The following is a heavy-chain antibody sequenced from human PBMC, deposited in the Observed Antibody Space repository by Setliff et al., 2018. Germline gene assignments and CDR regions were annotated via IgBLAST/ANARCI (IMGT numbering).Heavy chain of an antibody. CDR2: INNYNFNT. CDR1: GFTFTDYG. J-gene: IGHJ4*02. CDR3: ARINFYVSSGYYYAPEL. Sequence: VKVSCKSSGFTFTDYGITWVRQVPGQGLEWMGWINNYNFNTQYAQKFQGRVTVTTDASTTTAYMELRSLRADDTAVYYCARINFYVSSGYYYAPELWGQGTKVTVSS. D-gene: IGHD3-22*01. V-gene: IGHV1-18*01.